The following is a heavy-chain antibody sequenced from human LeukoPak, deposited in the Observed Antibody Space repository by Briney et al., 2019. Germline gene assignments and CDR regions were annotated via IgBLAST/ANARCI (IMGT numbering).Heavy chain of an antibody. J-gene: IGHJ4*02. CDR1: GYTFTDNY. D-gene: IGHD5-12*01. Sequence: ASVKVSCKASGYTFTDNYLHWVRQAPGQGLEWMGRINPNTGATGHAQKFQGRDSMTTDTSISTAYMEFSRLRFDDTAVYYCAKSGSSLGYIGYIVFDSWGQGTLVTVSS. CDR2: INPNTGAT. CDR3: AKSGSSLGYIGYIVFDS. V-gene: IGHV1-2*02.